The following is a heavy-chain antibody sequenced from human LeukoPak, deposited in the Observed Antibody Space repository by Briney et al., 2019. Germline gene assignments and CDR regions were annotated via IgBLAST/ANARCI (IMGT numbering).Heavy chain of an antibody. CDR3: AREPRGEQGYFDY. D-gene: IGHD2-21*01. CDR2: INPSGGST. V-gene: IGHV1-46*01. Sequence: ASVKVSCKASGYTFTSYYMHWVRQAPGQGLEWMGIINPSGGSTSYAQKFQGRVTITTDESTSTAYMELSSLRSEDTAVYYCAREPRGEQGYFDYWGQGTLVTVSS. CDR1: GYTFTSYY. J-gene: IGHJ4*02.